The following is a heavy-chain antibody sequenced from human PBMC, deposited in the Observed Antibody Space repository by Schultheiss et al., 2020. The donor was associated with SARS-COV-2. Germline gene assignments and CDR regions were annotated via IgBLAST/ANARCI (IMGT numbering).Heavy chain of an antibody. CDR1: GGSISSSNW. Sequence: SETLSLTCAVSGGSISSSNWWSWVRQPPGKGLEWIGEIYHSGSTNYNPSLKSRVTISVDTSKNQFSLKLSSVTAADTAVYYCARKKGLRRNYYFDYWGQGTLVTVSS. D-gene: IGHD2-21*02. J-gene: IGHJ4*02. V-gene: IGHV4-4*02. CDR3: ARKKGLRRNYYFDY. CDR2: IYHSGST.